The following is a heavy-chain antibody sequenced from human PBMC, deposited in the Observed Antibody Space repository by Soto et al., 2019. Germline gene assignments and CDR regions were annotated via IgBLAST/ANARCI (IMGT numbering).Heavy chain of an antibody. J-gene: IGHJ6*02. Sequence: LGESLKISCMGSGYSFTIYWIGWVRQMPGKGLEWMGIIYPGDSDTRYSPSFQGQVTISADKSISTAYLQWSSLKASDTAMYYCAREAPLPXDSSGYYYGPWYYGMDVWGQGTTVTVSS. V-gene: IGHV5-51*01. CDR2: IYPGDSDT. D-gene: IGHD3-22*01. CDR1: GYSFTIYW. CDR3: AREAPLPXDSSGYYYGPWYYGMDV.